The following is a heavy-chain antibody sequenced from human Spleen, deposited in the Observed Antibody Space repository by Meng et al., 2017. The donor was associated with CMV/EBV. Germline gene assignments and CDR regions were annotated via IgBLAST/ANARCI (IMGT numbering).Heavy chain of an antibody. CDR3: ARGSVPAANDY. D-gene: IGHD2-2*01. CDR2: ISTSGSTI. CDR1: GFTFSDYY. V-gene: IGHV3-11*04. J-gene: IGHJ4*02. Sequence: GGSLRLSCAASGFTFSDYYMNWIRQAPGKGLEWVSYISTSGSTIYFADSVKGRFTISRDNAKNTLYLQMNSLRAEDTAVYYCARGSVPAANDYWGQGTLVTVSS.